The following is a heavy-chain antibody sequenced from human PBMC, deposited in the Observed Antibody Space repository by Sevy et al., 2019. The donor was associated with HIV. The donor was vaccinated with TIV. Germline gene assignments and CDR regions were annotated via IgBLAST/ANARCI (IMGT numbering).Heavy chain of an antibody. J-gene: IGHJ4*02. Sequence: GGSLRLSCTASGFTFGDYAMSWFRQAPGKGLEWVGFIRSKAYGGTTEYAASVKGRFTISRDDSKSIAYLQMNSLKTKDTAVYYCTREKVDTMVRGVMSAVVGIDYWGQGTLVTVSS. CDR3: TREKVDTMVRGVMSAVVGIDY. D-gene: IGHD3-10*01. V-gene: IGHV3-49*03. CDR1: GFTFGDYA. CDR2: IRSKAYGGTT.